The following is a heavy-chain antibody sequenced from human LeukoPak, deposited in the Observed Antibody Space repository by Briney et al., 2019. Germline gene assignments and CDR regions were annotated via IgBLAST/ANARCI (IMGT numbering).Heavy chain of an antibody. D-gene: IGHD1-26*01. V-gene: IGHV4-4*09. CDR1: GGSIGTFH. Sequence: SETLSLTCSVSGGSIGTFHWHWIRQPPGKGLEWIGYIFTTEVTNYSPSLKSRVTISVDTSKNQFSLRLSSVTAADTAVYYCARSDGIVGEEAWFDPWGQGTLVTVSS. CDR2: IFTTEVT. CDR3: ARSDGIVGEEAWFDP. J-gene: IGHJ5*02.